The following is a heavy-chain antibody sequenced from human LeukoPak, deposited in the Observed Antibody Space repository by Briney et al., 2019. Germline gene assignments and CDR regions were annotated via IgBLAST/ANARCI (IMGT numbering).Heavy chain of an antibody. J-gene: IGHJ4*02. D-gene: IGHD6-13*01. CDR2: ISWNSGSI. V-gene: IGHV3-9*01. Sequence: GGSLRLSCAASGFTFSSYAMSWVRQAPGKGLEWVSGISWNSGSIGYADSVKGRFTISRDNAKNSLYLQMNSLRAEDTALYYCAKDKGSSSWYFSPFDYWGQGTLVTVSS. CDR3: AKDKGSSSWYFSPFDY. CDR1: GFTFSSYA.